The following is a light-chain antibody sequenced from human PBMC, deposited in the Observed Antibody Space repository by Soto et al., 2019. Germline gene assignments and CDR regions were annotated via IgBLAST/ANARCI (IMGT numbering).Light chain of an antibody. CDR2: GAS. Sequence: MTQSPSSLSASVGDRFTITCQASQDISSNLAWYQQKPGQAPRLLIYGASTRATAIPARYSGSGSGTEFNLTISSLQSEDFAVYYCQQYNNWPRTFGQGTKVDIK. J-gene: IGKJ1*01. CDR1: QDISSN. V-gene: IGKV3-15*01. CDR3: QQYNNWPRT.